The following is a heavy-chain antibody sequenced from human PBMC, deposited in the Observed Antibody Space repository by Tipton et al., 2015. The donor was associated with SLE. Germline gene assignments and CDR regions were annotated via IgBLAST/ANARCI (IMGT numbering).Heavy chain of an antibody. CDR1: GGSISSSSYY. V-gene: IGHV4-39*07. CDR2: IYYSGST. D-gene: IGHD6-6*01. CDR3: AIISGYSSSPPDY. Sequence: TLSLTCTVSGGSISSSSYYWGWIRQPPGKGLEWIGSIYYSGSTYYNPSLKSRVTISVDTSKNQFSLKLSSVTAADTAVYYCAIISGYSSSPPDYWGQGTLVTVSS. J-gene: IGHJ4*02.